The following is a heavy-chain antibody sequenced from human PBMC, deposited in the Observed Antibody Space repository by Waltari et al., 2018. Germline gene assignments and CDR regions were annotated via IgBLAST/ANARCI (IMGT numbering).Heavy chain of an antibody. V-gene: IGHV1-69-2*01. CDR2: VDPEDGET. J-gene: IGHJ4*02. CDR1: GYTFTDYY. CDR3: ATDQLGEGDY. D-gene: IGHD1-1*01. Sequence: EAQVVQSGAEVKKPGATVKISCKASGYTFTDYYMHWIQQAPGKGLEWMGRVDPEDGETIYAEKFQDRVTITADTSTDTAYMELGSLRSEDTAVYYCATDQLGEGDYWGQGTLVTVSS.